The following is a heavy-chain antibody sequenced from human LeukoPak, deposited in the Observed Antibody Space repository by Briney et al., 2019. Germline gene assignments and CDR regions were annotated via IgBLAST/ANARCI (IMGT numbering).Heavy chain of an antibody. CDR1: GFTVSSNY. V-gene: IGHV3-53*01. J-gene: IGHJ3*02. CDR2: IYSGGST. D-gene: IGHD3-22*01. CDR3: ARALTGGYYDSSGYYHDAFDI. Sequence: TGGSLRLSCAASGFTVSSNYMSWVRQAPGKGLEWVSVIYSGGSTYYADSVKGRFTISRGNSKNTLYLQMNSLRAEDTAVYYCARALTGGYYDSSGYYHDAFDIWGQGTMVTVSS.